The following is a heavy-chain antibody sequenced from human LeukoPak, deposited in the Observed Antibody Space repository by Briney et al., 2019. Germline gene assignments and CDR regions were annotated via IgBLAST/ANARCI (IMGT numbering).Heavy chain of an antibody. V-gene: IGHV1-24*01. CDR3: ATGYFSIAVAAI. Sequence: ASVKVSCKVSGYTLTELSMHWVRQAPGKGLEWMGGFDPEDGETIYAQKFQGRVTMTEDTSTDTAYMELSSLRSEDAAVYYCATGYFSIAVAAIWGQGTLVTVSS. J-gene: IGHJ4*02. CDR2: FDPEDGET. D-gene: IGHD6-19*01. CDR1: GYTLTELS.